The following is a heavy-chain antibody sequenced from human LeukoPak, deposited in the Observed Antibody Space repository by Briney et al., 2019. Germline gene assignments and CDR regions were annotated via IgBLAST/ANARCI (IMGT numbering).Heavy chain of an antibody. CDR2: ISGSGGST. CDR1: GFTFSSYA. D-gene: IGHD3-22*01. V-gene: IGHV3-23*01. J-gene: IGHJ4*02. CDR3: AKTYYYDSGGYYPLDY. Sequence: GASLRLSCAASGFTFSSYAMSWVRQAPGKGLEWVSAISGSGGSTYYADSVKGRFTNSRDNSKNTLYLQMNSLRAEDTAVYYCAKTYYYDSGGYYPLDYWGQGTLVTVSS.